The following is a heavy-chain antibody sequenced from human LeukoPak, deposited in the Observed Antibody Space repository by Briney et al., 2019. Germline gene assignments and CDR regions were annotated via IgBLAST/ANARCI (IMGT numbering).Heavy chain of an antibody. D-gene: IGHD4-17*01. J-gene: IGHJ6*03. Sequence: GGSLRLSCAASGFTFSSYAMSWVRQAPGKGLEWVSAISGSGGSTYYADSVKGRFTISRDNSKNTLYLQMNSLRAEDTAVYYCAKDLTTVTTAGFSYYYYYYMDVWGKGTTVTVSS. CDR3: AKDLTTVTTAGFSYYYYYYMDV. V-gene: IGHV3-23*01. CDR2: ISGSGGST. CDR1: GFTFSSYA.